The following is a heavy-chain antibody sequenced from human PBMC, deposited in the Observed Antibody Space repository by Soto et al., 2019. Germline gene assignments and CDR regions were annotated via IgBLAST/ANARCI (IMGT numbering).Heavy chain of an antibody. CDR3: ARDGFAVVAATHYYYYMDV. J-gene: IGHJ6*03. Sequence: PGGSLRLSCAASGFTFSSYSMNWVRQAPGKGQEWVSYISSSSSTIYYADSVKGRFTISRDNAKNSLYLQMNSLRAEDTAVYYCARDGFAVVAATHYYYYMDVWGKGTTVTVSS. CDR2: ISSSSSTI. V-gene: IGHV3-48*01. CDR1: GFTFSSYS. D-gene: IGHD2-15*01.